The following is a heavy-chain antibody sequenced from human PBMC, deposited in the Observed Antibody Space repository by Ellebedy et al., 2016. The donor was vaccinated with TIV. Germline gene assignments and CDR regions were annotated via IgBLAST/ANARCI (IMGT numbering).Heavy chain of an antibody. CDR3: AREIDGSGSYGMDV. CDR1: GYTFTGYY. D-gene: IGHD3-10*01. V-gene: IGHV1-2*02. Sequence: ASVKVSXXASGYTFTGYYMHWVRQAPGQGLEWMGWINPNSGGTNYAQKFQGRVTMTRDTSISTAYMELSRLRSDDTAVYYCAREIDGSGSYGMDVWGQGTTVTVSS. J-gene: IGHJ6*02. CDR2: INPNSGGT.